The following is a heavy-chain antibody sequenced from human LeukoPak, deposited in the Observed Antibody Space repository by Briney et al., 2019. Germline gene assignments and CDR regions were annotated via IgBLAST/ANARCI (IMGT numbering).Heavy chain of an antibody. CDR2: IWYDGSNK. D-gene: IGHD6-6*01. CDR1: GFTFSSYG. Sequence: GRSLRLSCAASGFTFSSYGMHWVRQAPGKGLEWVAVIWYDGSNKYHADSVKGRFTISRDNSKNTLYLQMNTLRAEDTAVYYCARDPYSSTWSYGMDVWGQGTTVTVSS. V-gene: IGHV3-33*01. J-gene: IGHJ6*02. CDR3: ARDPYSSTWSYGMDV.